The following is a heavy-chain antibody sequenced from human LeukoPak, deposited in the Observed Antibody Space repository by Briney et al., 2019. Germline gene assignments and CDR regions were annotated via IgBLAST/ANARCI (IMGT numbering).Heavy chain of an antibody. CDR3: ARGGFGEFPFDY. Sequence: GGSLRLSCAASGFTFSNAWMSWVRQAPGKGLEWVANVNQGGTEKYYVDSVKGRFTISRDNAKRSLYLQIDSLRVEDSALYYCARGGFGEFPFDYWGQGTLVTVSP. D-gene: IGHD3-10*01. CDR2: VNQGGTEK. J-gene: IGHJ4*02. V-gene: IGHV3-7*01. CDR1: GFTFSNAW.